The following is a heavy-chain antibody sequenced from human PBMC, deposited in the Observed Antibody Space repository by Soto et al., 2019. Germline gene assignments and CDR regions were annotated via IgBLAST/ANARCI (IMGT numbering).Heavy chain of an antibody. V-gene: IGHV3-33*01. CDR3: ARDDAFQYENGFDI. J-gene: IGHJ3*02. CDR2: IVNDGSEK. D-gene: IGHD3-3*02. CDR1: GFTFSKYG. Sequence: QVQLVESGGGVVQPGRSLRLSCAASGFTFSKYGFHWVRQAPGKGLEWVAVIVNDGSEKYHADSVEGRFTISRDNSKDTLFLQMNSLRAEDTAVYYCARDDAFQYENGFDIWCQGTMVTVSS.